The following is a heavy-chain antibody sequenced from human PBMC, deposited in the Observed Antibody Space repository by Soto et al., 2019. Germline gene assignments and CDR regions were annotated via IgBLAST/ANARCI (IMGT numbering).Heavy chain of an antibody. CDR2: ISYDGSNK. J-gene: IGHJ4*02. D-gene: IGHD1-26*01. CDR1: GFTFSSYG. Sequence: QVQLVESGGGVVQPGRSRRLSCAASGFTFSSYGIHWVRQGPGKGLEWVAVISYDGSNKYYADSVKGRFTISRDNSKNKLYLQMNSLRAEDTAVYYCANGAYSGSYLHYWGQGTLVPVSS. V-gene: IGHV3-30*18. CDR3: ANGAYSGSYLHY.